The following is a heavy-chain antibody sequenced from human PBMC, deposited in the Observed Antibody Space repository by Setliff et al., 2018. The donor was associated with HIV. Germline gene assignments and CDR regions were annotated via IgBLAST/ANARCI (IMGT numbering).Heavy chain of an antibody. D-gene: IGHD3-10*01. J-gene: IGHJ5*02. CDR2: INHSGST. V-gene: IGHV4-34*01. CDR3: ARVKSIKTTLVRLWPRFDL. CDR1: GGSLSGYH. Sequence: SETLSLTCAVYGGSLSGYHWSWIRQSPGKGLEWIGEINHSGSTNYNPSLQSRVTMSVDTSKNQFSLKVRSLTAADTGLYYCARVKSIKTTLVRLWPRFDLWGQGTQVTVSS.